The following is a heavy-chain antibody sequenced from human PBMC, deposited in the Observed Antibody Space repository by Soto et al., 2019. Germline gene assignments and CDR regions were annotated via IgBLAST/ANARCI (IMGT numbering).Heavy chain of an antibody. V-gene: IGHV3-11*01. Sequence: XGSRRLSCSAAGFTFSDYYMTWIRQAPGKGLEWVSYISSSGIGIYYADSVKGRFTISRDNAKNSLFLQMSSLRAEDTAVYYCARAYSDAFDIWGQGTMVTVSS. D-gene: IGHD2-15*01. CDR1: GFTFSDYY. CDR3: ARAYSDAFDI. J-gene: IGHJ3*02. CDR2: ISSSGIGI.